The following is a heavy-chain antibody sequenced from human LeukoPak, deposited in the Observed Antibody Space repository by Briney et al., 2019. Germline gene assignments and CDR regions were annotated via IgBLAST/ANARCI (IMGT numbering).Heavy chain of an antibody. CDR2: ISGSGGST. V-gene: IGHV3-23*01. Sequence: GGSLRLSCAASGFPFSGAWMTWVRQAPGKGLEWVSAISGSGGSTYYADSVKGRFTISRDNSKDTLYLQMSGLRAEDTAVYYCAKIQRGSYSSYFDYWGQGTLVTVSS. CDR3: AKIQRGSYSSYFDY. D-gene: IGHD1-26*01. J-gene: IGHJ4*02. CDR1: GFPFSGAW.